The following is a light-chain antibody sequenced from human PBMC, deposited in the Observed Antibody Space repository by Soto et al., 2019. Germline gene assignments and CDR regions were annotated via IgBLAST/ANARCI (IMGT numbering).Light chain of an antibody. J-gene: IGKJ1*01. V-gene: IGKV1-39*01. CDR3: QQSSSTPWT. CDR1: QSISIY. Sequence: DIQMTQSSSPLSASVRNRVTLTFRASQSISIYLNWYQQNPGKAPKLLIYAASSLQSGVPSRFSGSGSGTEFTLTISSLQPEDFAAYYCQQSSSTPWTFGRGTKVDIK. CDR2: AAS.